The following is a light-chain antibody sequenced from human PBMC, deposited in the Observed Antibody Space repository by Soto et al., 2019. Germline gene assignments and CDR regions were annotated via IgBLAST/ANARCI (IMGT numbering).Light chain of an antibody. CDR1: QSVSSN. J-gene: IGKJ1*01. V-gene: IGKV3-15*01. Sequence: EIVMTQSPVTLSVSPGERVTLSCRASQSVSSNLAWYQQKPGQAPSLLIYAASTRATGLPARFSGSGSGTEFTLTISSLQSEDFAVYSCQQYNNWLLTFGQGTKVDI. CDR2: AAS. CDR3: QQYNNWLLT.